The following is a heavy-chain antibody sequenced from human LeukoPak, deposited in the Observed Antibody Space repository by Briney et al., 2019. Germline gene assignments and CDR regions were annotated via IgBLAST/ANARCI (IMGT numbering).Heavy chain of an antibody. J-gene: IGHJ5*02. D-gene: IGHD2-2*01. Sequence: SETLSLTCAVYGGSFSGYYWSWLRQPPGKGLEWLGEINHSGSTNYNPSLKSRVIISVDTSKNQFSLKLSSVTAADTAVYYCARRAVKGYCSSTSCYGGVDPWGQGTLVTVSS. CDR1: GGSFSGYY. CDR2: INHSGST. V-gene: IGHV4-34*01. CDR3: ARRAVKGYCSSTSCYGGVDP.